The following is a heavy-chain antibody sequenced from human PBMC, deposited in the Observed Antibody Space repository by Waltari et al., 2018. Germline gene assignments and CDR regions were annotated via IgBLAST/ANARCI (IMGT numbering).Heavy chain of an antibody. CDR1: GDSISRSSYY. V-gene: IGHV4-39*01. CDR2: IYYSGNT. Sequence: QLQLQESGPGLVKPSETLSLTCTVSGDSISRSSYYWGWIRQSPGKGLGWIGTIYYSGNTYYNPTLKSRVTISGDTSKNQFSLKLISVTAADTAVYYCARHWKINGYRFDPWGQGTLVTVSS. CDR3: ARHWKINGYRFDP. J-gene: IGHJ5*02. D-gene: IGHD5-12*01.